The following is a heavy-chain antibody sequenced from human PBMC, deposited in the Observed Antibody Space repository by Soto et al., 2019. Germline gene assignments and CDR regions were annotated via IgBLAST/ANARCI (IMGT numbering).Heavy chain of an antibody. Sequence: EVQLVESGGGLVQPGGSLRLSCVASGFTFSNYCMTWIRQPPGKGLAWVANIQEDGSESHYVYSVRGRFTISRDNARNSLFLEMNSLRVEDTGIYYCARGRAVAVWGQGTLVIVSS. CDR3: ARGRAVAV. CDR1: GFTFSNYC. J-gene: IGHJ4*02. CDR2: IQEDGSES. D-gene: IGHD6-19*01. V-gene: IGHV3-7*02.